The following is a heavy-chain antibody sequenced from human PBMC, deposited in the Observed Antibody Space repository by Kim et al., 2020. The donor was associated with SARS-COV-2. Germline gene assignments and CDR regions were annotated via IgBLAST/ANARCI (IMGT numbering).Heavy chain of an antibody. CDR2: ST. CDR3: ASHPYGRVDY. Sequence: STYYNPSLKSRVTISVDTSKNQFSLKLSSVTAADTAVYYCASHPYGRVDYWGQGTL. J-gene: IGHJ4*02. V-gene: IGHV4-39*01. D-gene: IGHD4-17*01.